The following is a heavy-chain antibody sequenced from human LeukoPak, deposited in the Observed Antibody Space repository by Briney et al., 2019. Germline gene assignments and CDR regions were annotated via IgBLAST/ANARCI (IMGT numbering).Heavy chain of an antibody. CDR2: IFYSGST. CDR1: GLSISSSSYY. J-gene: IGHJ4*02. V-gene: IGHV4-39*01. D-gene: IGHD1-14*01. Sequence: SETLSLTCSLSGLSISSSSYYWGWLRQPPGKGLEWIVSIFYSGSTYYNPSLKSRVTISVHTSKIQFSLKLSSVTAADTAVYYCARHLTGGYFDYWGQGTLVTVSS. CDR3: ARHLTGGYFDY.